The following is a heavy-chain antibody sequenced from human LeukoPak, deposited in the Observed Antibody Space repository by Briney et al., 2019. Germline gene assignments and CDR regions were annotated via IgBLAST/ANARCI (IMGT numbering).Heavy chain of an antibody. D-gene: IGHD3-10*01. Sequence: GGSLRLSCAASGFTFSNAWMSWVRQAPGKGPEWVGRIKSKTDGGTTDYAAPVKGRFTISRDDSKNTLYLQMNSLKTEDTAVYYCTTDLAMSVLLWFGGVDYYGMDVWGKGTTVTVSS. J-gene: IGHJ6*04. CDR2: IKSKTDGGTT. CDR1: GFTFSNAW. CDR3: TTDLAMSVLLWFGGVDYYGMDV. V-gene: IGHV3-15*01.